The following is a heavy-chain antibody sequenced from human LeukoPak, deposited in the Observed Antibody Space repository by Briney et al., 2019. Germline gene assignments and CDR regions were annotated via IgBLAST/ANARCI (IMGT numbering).Heavy chain of an antibody. J-gene: IGHJ4*02. CDR1: GFTFDDYA. Sequence: GGSLRLSCAASGFTFDDYAMHWVRQAPGKGLEWVPGISWNSGSTGYADSVKGRFTISRDNAKNSLYLQMNSLRAEDTALYYCAKGGRVSSSLYYYDSSGHTDFDYWGQGTLVTVSS. V-gene: IGHV3-9*01. CDR3: AKGGRVSSSLYYYDSSGHTDFDY. CDR2: ISWNSGST. D-gene: IGHD3-22*01.